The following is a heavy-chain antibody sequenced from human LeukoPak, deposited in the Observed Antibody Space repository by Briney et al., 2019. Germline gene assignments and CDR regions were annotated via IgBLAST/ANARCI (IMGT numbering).Heavy chain of an antibody. CDR1: GYTLTELS. CDR2: FDPEDGET. J-gene: IGHJ4*02. V-gene: IGHV1-24*01. CDR3: ATPERYSNSWYLVY. D-gene: IGHD6-13*01. Sequence: ASVKVSCKVSGYTLTELSMHWVRQALGKGLEWMGGFDPEDGETIYAQKFQGRVTMTEDTSTDTAYMELSSLRSEDTAVYYCATPERYSNSWYLVYWGQGTLVTVSS.